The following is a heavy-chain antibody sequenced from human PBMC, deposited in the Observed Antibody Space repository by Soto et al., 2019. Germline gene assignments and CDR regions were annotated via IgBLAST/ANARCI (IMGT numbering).Heavy chain of an antibody. CDR2: IYYSGST. Sequence: PSETLSLTCTVSGGSISSYYWSWIRQPPGKGLDWIGYIYYSGSTNYTPSLKSRVTISVDTSKNQFSLKLSSVTAADTAVYYCARGDDFWSGYYYPALGAFDIWGQGTMVTVSS. CDR3: ARGDDFWSGYYYPALGAFDI. D-gene: IGHD3-3*01. CDR1: GGSISSYY. J-gene: IGHJ3*02. V-gene: IGHV4-59*01.